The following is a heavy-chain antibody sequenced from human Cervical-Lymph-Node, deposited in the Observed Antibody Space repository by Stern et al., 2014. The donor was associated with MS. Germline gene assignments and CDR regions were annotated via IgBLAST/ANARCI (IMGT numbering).Heavy chain of an antibody. J-gene: IGHJ4*02. CDR1: GFTFNNYA. Sequence: EVQLVESGGGLVQPGGSLRLSCAASGFTFNNYAMTWVRQAPGKGLEWVSGMSGNGGSTHYAASVKGRFTISGANSRNTLFLQVNSLRTEDTAVYYCAKAIVVVIATSGYFDYWGQGTLVTVSS. D-gene: IGHD3-22*01. CDR2: MSGNGGST. CDR3: AKAIVVVIATSGYFDY. V-gene: IGHV3-23*04.